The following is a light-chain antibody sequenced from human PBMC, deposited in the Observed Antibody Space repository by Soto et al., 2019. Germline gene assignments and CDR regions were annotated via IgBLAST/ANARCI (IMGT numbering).Light chain of an antibody. Sequence: EIVMTQSPATLSVSPGERATLSCRASQSVSSNSAWYQQKPGQAPRLLIYGASTRATGIPARFSGSGSGTEFTLTISSLQSEDFAVYYCQQYNNWPPVTFGPGTKVDIK. V-gene: IGKV3-15*01. CDR2: GAS. J-gene: IGKJ3*01. CDR3: QQYNNWPPVT. CDR1: QSVSSN.